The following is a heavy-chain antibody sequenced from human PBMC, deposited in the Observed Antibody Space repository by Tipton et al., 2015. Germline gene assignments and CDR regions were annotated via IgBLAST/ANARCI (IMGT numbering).Heavy chain of an antibody. V-gene: IGHV4-39*01. CDR2: FFYSGST. CDR3: ARSNYDLLTGYSRSFDY. CDR1: GDSITSSTYY. D-gene: IGHD3-9*01. J-gene: IGHJ4*02. Sequence: TLSLTCTVSGDSITSSTYYWGWIRQPPGKGLEWIGSFFYSGSTYYTPSLKSRVTISADTSKNQFSLKVTSVTAADTATYYCARSNYDLLTGYSRSFDYWGRGTLVTVSS.